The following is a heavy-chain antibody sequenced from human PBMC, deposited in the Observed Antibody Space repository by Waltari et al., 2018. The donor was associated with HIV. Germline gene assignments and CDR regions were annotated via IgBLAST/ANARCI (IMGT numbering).Heavy chain of an antibody. Sequence: QVQLQESGPGLVKPSETLSLTCTVSGGSISSYYWSWIRQPPGKALEWIGYIYYGGSTNYNPSLRSRVTISVDTSTNQFSLKLRSVTAADTAVYYCAQGYSSSGYFDYWGRGILVTISS. J-gene: IGHJ4*02. CDR1: GGSISSYY. V-gene: IGHV4-59*03. CDR2: IYYGGST. CDR3: AQGYSSSGYFDY. D-gene: IGHD6-6*01.